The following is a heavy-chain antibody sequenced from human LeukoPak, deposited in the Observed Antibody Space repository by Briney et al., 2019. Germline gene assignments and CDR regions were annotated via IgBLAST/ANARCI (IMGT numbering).Heavy chain of an antibody. CDR3: ARDSADYGDYYYGMDV. CDR1: GFTFSSYG. D-gene: IGHD4-17*01. CDR2: IWYGGSNK. J-gene: IGHJ6*02. V-gene: IGHV3-33*01. Sequence: GGSLRLSCAASGFTFSSYGMHWVRQAPGKGLEWVAVIWYGGSNKYYADSVKGRFTISRDNSKDTLYLQMNSLRAEDTAVYYCARDSADYGDYYYGMDVWGQGTTVTVSS.